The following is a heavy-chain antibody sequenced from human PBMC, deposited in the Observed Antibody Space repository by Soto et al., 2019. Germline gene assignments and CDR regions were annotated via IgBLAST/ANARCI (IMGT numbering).Heavy chain of an antibody. CDR1: GYTFTSYG. Sequence: QVQLVQSGAEVKKPGASVKVSCKASGYTFTSYGISWVRQAPGQGLEWMGWISAYNGNTNYAQKLQGRVTMTTDTSTSTAYMELRSLRSDDTAVYYCARGAVVVPAAIPRTYYYYGMDVWGQGTTVTVSS. V-gene: IGHV1-18*01. J-gene: IGHJ6*02. CDR3: ARGAVVVPAAIPRTYYYYGMDV. CDR2: ISAYNGNT. D-gene: IGHD2-2*01.